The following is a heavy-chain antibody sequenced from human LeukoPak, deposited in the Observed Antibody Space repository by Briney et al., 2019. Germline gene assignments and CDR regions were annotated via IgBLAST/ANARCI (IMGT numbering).Heavy chain of an antibody. CDR1: GFTFSSYA. J-gene: IGHJ6*03. V-gene: IGHV3-23*01. CDR2: TSGSGGST. CDR3: AKGSRDIVVVPAAISAYYYYYMDV. Sequence: GGSLRLSCAASGFTFSSYAMSWVRQAPGKGLEWVSATSGSGGSTYYADSVKGRFTISRDNSKNTLYLQMNSLRAEDTAVYYCAKGSRDIVVVPAAISAYYYYYMDVWGKGTTVTVSS. D-gene: IGHD2-2*01.